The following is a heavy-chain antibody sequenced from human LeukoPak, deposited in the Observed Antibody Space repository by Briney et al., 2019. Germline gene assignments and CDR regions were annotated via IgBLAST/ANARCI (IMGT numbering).Heavy chain of an antibody. J-gene: IGHJ3*02. CDR1: GGSISSSSYY. CDR2: IYYSGST. Sequence: TSETLSLTRTVSGGSISSSSYYWGWIRQPPGKGLEWIGSIYYSGSTYYNPSLKSRVTISVDTSKNQFSLKLSSVTAADTAVYYCARDSSGSYLGAFDIWGQGTMVTVSS. CDR3: ARDSSGSYLGAFDI. V-gene: IGHV4-39*07. D-gene: IGHD1-26*01.